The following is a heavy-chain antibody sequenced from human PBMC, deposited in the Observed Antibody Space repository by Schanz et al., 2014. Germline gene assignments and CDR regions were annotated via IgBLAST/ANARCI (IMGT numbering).Heavy chain of an antibody. CDR3: AKDPSHGDYDYYFDY. Sequence: EVQLLESGGGLVQPGGSLRLSCAASGFTFNSYAMTWVRQAPGKGLEWVSVIYSGIGAYYADSVKDRFTISRDNSKNTLYLQMNSLRAEDTAVYYCAKDPSHGDYDYYFDYWGQGTLVTVSS. V-gene: IGHV3-23*03. J-gene: IGHJ4*02. CDR2: IYSGIGA. CDR1: GFTFNSYA. D-gene: IGHD3-22*01.